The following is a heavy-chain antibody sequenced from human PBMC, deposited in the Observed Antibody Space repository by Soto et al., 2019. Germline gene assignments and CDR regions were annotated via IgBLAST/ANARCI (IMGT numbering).Heavy chain of an antibody. J-gene: IGHJ4*02. CDR2: ISYDGSNK. Sequence: GGSLRLSCAASGFTFSSYAMHWVRQAPGKGLEWVAVISYDGSNKYYADSVKGRFTISRDNAKNSLYLQMNSLGAEDTAVYYCARPYDSSGYYSAFDYWGQGTLVTVSS. CDR3: ARPYDSSGYYSAFDY. CDR1: GFTFSSYA. V-gene: IGHV3-30-3*01. D-gene: IGHD3-22*01.